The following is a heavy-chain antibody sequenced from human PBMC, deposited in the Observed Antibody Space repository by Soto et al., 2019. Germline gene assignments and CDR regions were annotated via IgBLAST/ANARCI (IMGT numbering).Heavy chain of an antibody. J-gene: IGHJ6*02. V-gene: IGHV4-4*07. CDR1: GGSISSYY. D-gene: IGHD4-4*01. Sequence: SETLSLTCTVSGGSISSYYWSWIRQPAGKGLEWIGRIYTSGSTNYNPSLKSRVTMSVDTSKNQFSLKLSSVTAADTAVYYCARSRWPSVTTSGYYYYYYGMDVWGQGTTVTVSS. CDR2: IYTSGST. CDR3: ARSRWPSVTTSGYYYYYYGMDV.